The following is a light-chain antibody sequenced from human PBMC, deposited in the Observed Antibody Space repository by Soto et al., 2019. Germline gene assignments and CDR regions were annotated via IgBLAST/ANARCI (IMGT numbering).Light chain of an antibody. CDR2: GAS. Sequence: EIVMTQSPATLSVSPGERATLSCRASQSVSSNLAWYQQKPGQAPRLLIYGASTRATGIPARFSGSGSGTEFPLTISSLQSEDFAVYYCQQYNNWAPWAFGQGTEVEIK. CDR1: QSVSSN. CDR3: QQYNNWAPWA. V-gene: IGKV3-15*01. J-gene: IGKJ1*01.